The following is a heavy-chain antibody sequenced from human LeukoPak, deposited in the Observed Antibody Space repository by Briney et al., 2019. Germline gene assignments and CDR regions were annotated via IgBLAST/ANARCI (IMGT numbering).Heavy chain of an antibody. CDR3: ASRGYYDSSGYDGY. J-gene: IGHJ4*02. CDR1: GGSISSYY. CDR2: IYYSGST. Sequence: SETLSLTCTVSGGSISSYYWSWIRQPPGKGLEWIGYIYYSGSTNYNPSLKSRVTISVDTSKNQFSLKLSSVTAADTAVYYCASRGYYDSSGYDGYWGQGTLVTVSS. D-gene: IGHD3-22*01. V-gene: IGHV4-59*01.